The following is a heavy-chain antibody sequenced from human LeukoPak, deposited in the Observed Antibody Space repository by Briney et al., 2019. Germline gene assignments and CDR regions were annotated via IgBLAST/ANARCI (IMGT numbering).Heavy chain of an antibody. D-gene: IGHD6-19*01. CDR3: ARRRRIKAVTPASVDY. CDR1: GFTFSDYY. CDR2: ISSSGSTI. Sequence: GSLRLSCAASGFTFSDYYMSWIRQAPGKGLEWVSYISSSGSTIYYADSVKGRFTISRDNAKNSLYLQMNSLRAEDTAVYYCARRRRIKAVTPASVDYWGQGTLVTVSS. J-gene: IGHJ4*02. V-gene: IGHV3-11*01.